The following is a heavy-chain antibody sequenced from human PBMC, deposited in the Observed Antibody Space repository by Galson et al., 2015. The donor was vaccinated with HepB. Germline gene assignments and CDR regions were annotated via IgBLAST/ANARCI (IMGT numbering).Heavy chain of an antibody. CDR3: VKSNFLHYYDSSGYYPPFDY. Sequence: SLRLSCAASGFTFSSYAMHWVRQAPGKGLEYVSAISSNGGSTYYADSVKGRFTISRDNSKNTLYLQMSSLRAEDTAVYYCVKSNFLHYYDSSGYYPPFDYWGQGTLVTVSS. J-gene: IGHJ4*02. V-gene: IGHV3-64D*06. CDR1: GFTFSSYA. D-gene: IGHD3-22*01. CDR2: ISSNGGST.